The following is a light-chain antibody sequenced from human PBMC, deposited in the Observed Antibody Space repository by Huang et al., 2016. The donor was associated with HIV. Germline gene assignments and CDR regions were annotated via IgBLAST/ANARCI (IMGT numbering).Light chain of an antibody. CDR1: QSIGAY. CDR3: QQSYSFPRT. Sequence: DIQMTQSPSSLYASVGDRVTITCRASQSIGAYLNWYQHRPGRAPRLRISATSDLQGGVPSRFSGSRSGTEFTLTITNLQFQDFATYYCQQSYSFPRTFGQGSNLGIK. J-gene: IGKJ2*01. CDR2: ATS. V-gene: IGKV1-39*01.